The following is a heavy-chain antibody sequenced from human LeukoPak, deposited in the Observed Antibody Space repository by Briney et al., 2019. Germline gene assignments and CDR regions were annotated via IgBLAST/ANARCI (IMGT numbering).Heavy chain of an antibody. J-gene: IGHJ5*02. CDR2: IIPIFGTA. D-gene: IGHD6-13*01. CDR1: GGAFSSYA. V-gene: IGHV1-69*13. Sequence: SVKVSCKASGGAFSSYAISWVRQAPGQGLEWMGGIIPIFGTANYAQKFQGRVTITADESTSTAYMELSSLRSEDTAVYYCARVPGIAAAGSPSAWFDPWGQGTLVTVSS. CDR3: ARVPGIAAAGSPSAWFDP.